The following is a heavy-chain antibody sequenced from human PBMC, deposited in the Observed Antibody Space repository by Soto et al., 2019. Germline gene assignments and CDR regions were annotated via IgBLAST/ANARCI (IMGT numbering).Heavy chain of an antibody. CDR3: ASVQCGGDCLVDY. D-gene: IGHD2-21*02. CDR2: INSDGSST. J-gene: IGHJ4*02. CDR1: GFTFSSYW. V-gene: IGHV3-74*01. Sequence: LRLSCAASGFTFSSYWMHWVRQAPGKGLVWVSRINSDGSSTSYADSVKGRFTIPRDNAKNTLYLQMNSLRAEDTAVYYCASVQCGGDCLVDYWGQGTLVTVSS.